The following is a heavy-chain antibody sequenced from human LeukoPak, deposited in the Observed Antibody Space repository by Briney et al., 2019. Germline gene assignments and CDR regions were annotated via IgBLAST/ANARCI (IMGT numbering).Heavy chain of an antibody. CDR3: ARGQKDNGVSSSWYYFGMDV. D-gene: IGHD6-13*01. V-gene: IGHV1-8*01. CDR2: MNPNSGNT. J-gene: IGHJ6*02. CDR1: GYTFTSSD. Sequence: GASVKVSCKASGYTFTSSDINWVRQATGQGLEWMGWMNPNSGNTDYAQKFQDRVTMTRNTSISTAYMELSSLRSEDTAVYYCARGQKDNGVSSSWYYFGMDVWGQGTTVTVSS.